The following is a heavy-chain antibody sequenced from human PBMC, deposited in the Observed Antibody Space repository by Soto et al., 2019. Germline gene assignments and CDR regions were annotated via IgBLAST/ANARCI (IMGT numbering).Heavy chain of an antibody. D-gene: IGHD3-10*01. V-gene: IGHV3-30*18. CDR1: GFTFSSYG. CDR2: ISYDGSNK. Sequence: GGSLRLSCAASGFTFSSYGMHWVRQAPGKGLEWVAVISYDGSNKYYADTVKGRFTISRDNSKNTLYLQMNSLRAEDTAVYYCAKDYGSGSYYAFDYWGQGT. J-gene: IGHJ4*02. CDR3: AKDYGSGSYYAFDY.